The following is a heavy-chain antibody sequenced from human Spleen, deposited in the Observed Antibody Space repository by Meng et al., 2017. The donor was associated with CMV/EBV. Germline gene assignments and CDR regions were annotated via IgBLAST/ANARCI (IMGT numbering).Heavy chain of an antibody. J-gene: IGHJ6*02. CDR1: GFTFSSYG. D-gene: IGHD1-26*01. CDR2: ISGSGGST. CDR3: ATRGDGSYYYYYGMDV. V-gene: IGHV3-23*01. Sequence: GESLKISCAASGFTFSSYGMHWVRQAPGKGLEWVSAISGSGGSTYYADSVKGRFTISRDNSKNTLYLQMNSLRAEDTAVYYCATRGDGSYYYYYGMDVWGQGTTVTVSS.